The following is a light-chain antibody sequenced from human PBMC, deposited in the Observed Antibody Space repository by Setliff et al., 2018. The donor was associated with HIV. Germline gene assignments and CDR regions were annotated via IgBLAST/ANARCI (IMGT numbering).Light chain of an antibody. J-gene: IGLJ1*01. CDR2: DVD. Sequence: QSALTQPRSVSGSPGQSVTLSCTGSSSDVGGYNYVSWYQQHPGKAPRLIIYDVDKRPSGIPDRFSGSRSGNTASLTISGLQAEDEADYYCCSYTGTYTFYVFGTGTKVTVL. V-gene: IGLV2-11*01. CDR3: CSYTGTYTFYV. CDR1: SSDVGGYNY.